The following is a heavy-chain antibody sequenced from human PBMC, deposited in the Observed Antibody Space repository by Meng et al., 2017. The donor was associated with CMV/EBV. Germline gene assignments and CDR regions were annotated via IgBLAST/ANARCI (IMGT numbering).Heavy chain of an antibody. V-gene: IGHV3-48*04. Sequence: GESLKISCAASGFSFSSYSMNWVRQAPGKGLEWVSYISSSSSTIYYADSVKGRFTISRDNAKNSLYLQMNSLRAEDTAVYCCARAWIAAAGTLDYWGQGTLVTVSS. CDR1: GFSFSSYS. D-gene: IGHD6-13*01. CDR3: ARAWIAAAGTLDY. CDR2: ISSSSSTI. J-gene: IGHJ4*02.